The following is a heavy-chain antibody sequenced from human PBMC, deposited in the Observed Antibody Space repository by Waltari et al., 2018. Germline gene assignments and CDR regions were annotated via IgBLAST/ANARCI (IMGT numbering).Heavy chain of an antibody. CDR3: ARTVGSGSCYRDDQFNFGMDV. CDR1: GGTVSSGRYY. Sequence: QVHLQESGPGLAKPSETLPLTCTLSGGTVSSGRYYWNWIRQSPGKGLAWVGHVYYVGSTIYHPAPKSRVSISVDTSRNQCSLHLTSVTAADTAVYFCARTVGSGSCYRDDQFNFGMDVWGQGTTVIVSS. J-gene: IGHJ6*02. D-gene: IGHD3-10*01. CDR2: VYYVGST. V-gene: IGHV4-61*01.